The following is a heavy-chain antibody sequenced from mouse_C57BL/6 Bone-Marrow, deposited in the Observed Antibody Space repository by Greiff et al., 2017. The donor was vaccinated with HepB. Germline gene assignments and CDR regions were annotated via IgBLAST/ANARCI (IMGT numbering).Heavy chain of an antibody. CDR1: GYAFTNYL. CDR2: INPGSGGT. V-gene: IGHV1-54*01. D-gene: IGHD1-1*01. Sequence: VQRVESGAELVRPGTSVKVSCKASGYAFTNYLIEWVKQRPGQGLEWIGVINPGSGGTNYNEKFKGKATLTADKSSSTAYMQLSSLTSEDSAVYFCARTYYYGSSYDWYFDVWGTGTTVTVSS. CDR3: ARTYYYGSSYDWYFDV. J-gene: IGHJ1*03.